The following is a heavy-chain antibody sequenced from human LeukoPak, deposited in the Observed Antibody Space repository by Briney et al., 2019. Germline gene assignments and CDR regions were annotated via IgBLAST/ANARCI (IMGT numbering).Heavy chain of an antibody. CDR2: INHSGSP. CDR3: GSRRTAMFGVIKGPIDY. Sequence: PSETLSLTCAVYGGSFGDYYWTWIRQPPGKGLEWIGEINHSGSPNNNPSLKSRVSISFDTSKNQFSLKLTSVTAADTAVYYCGSRRTAMFGVIKGPIDYWGQGTLVTVSS. CDR1: GGSFGDYY. D-gene: IGHD3-3*01. J-gene: IGHJ4*02. V-gene: IGHV4-34*01.